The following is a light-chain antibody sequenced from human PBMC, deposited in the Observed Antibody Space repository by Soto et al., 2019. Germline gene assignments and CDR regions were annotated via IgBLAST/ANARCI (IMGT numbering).Light chain of an antibody. V-gene: IGLV2-11*01. CDR1: SSDVGGFSY. Sequence: QPALTQPRSVSGSPGQSATISCTGTSSDVGGFSYVSWYQQYPGKAPKLILYDVSQRPSGVPDRFSGSKSGNTASLTISGLLAEDEAVFYCCSYSGRYTSVFGTGTKVTVL. CDR2: DVS. J-gene: IGLJ1*01. CDR3: CSYSGRYTSV.